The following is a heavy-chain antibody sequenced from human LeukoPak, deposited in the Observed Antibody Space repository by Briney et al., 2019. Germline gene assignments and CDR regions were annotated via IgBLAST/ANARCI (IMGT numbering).Heavy chain of an antibody. V-gene: IGHV1-69*05. D-gene: IGHD3-10*01. Sequence: SVKVSCKASGGTFSSYAISWVRQAPGQGLEGMGGIIPIFGTANYAQKFQGRVTITTDESTSTAYMELSSLRSEDTAVYYCARAQYYYGSGRPPTLFDYWGQGTLVTVSS. CDR3: ARAQYYYGSGRPPTLFDY. CDR1: GGTFSSYA. CDR2: IIPIFGTA. J-gene: IGHJ4*02.